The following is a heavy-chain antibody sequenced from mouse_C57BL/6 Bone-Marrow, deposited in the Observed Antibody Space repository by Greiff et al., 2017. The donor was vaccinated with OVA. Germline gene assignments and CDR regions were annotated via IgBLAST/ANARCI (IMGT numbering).Heavy chain of an antibody. CDR1: GYTFTDYE. CDR2: IDPETGGT. D-gene: IGHD4-1*01. CDR3: TRQDWDWYFDV. Sequence: QVHVKQSGAELVRPGASVTLSCKASGYTFTDYEMHWVKQTPVHGLEWIGAIDPETGGTAYNQKFKGKAILTADKSSSTAYMELRSLTSEDSAVYYCTRQDWDWYFDVWGTGTTVTVSS. V-gene: IGHV1-15*01. J-gene: IGHJ1*03.